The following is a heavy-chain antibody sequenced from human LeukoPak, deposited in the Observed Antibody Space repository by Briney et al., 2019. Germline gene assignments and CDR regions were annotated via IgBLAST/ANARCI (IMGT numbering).Heavy chain of an antibody. V-gene: IGHV4-59*12. Sequence: SETLSLTCAVYGGSFSGYYWSWIRQPPGKGLEWIGYIYYSGSTNYNPSLKSRVTISVDTSKNQFSLKLSSVTAADTAVYYCARDYCSGGSCALTYEDWFDPWGQGTLVTVSS. CDR3: ARDYCSGGSCALTYEDWFDP. D-gene: IGHD2-15*01. J-gene: IGHJ5*02. CDR2: IYYSGST. CDR1: GGSFSGYY.